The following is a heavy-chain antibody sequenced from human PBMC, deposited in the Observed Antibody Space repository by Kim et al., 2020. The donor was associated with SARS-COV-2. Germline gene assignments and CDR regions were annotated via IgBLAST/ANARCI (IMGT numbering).Heavy chain of an antibody. CDR3: ARVRFSMTIVGVVTRVFDY. V-gene: IGHV4-30-2*05. J-gene: IGHJ4*02. D-gene: IGHD3-3*01. Sequence: KSRVTISVDTSKNQFSLKLSSVTAADTAVYYCARVRFSMTIVGVVTRVFDYWGQGTLVTVSS.